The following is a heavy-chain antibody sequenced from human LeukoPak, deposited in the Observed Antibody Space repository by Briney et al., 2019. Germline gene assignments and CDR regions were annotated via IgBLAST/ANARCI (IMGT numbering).Heavy chain of an antibody. V-gene: IGHV3-30*02. D-gene: IGHD6-13*01. J-gene: IGHJ4*02. Sequence: GGSLRLSCAASGFTFSSYGMHSVRQAPGKGLEWVAFIRYDGSNKYYADSVKGRFTISRDNSKNTLYLQMNSLRAEDTAVYYCAKDARYSCSWVDYWGQGTLVTVSS. CDR2: IRYDGSNK. CDR1: GFTFSSYG. CDR3: AKDARYSCSWVDY.